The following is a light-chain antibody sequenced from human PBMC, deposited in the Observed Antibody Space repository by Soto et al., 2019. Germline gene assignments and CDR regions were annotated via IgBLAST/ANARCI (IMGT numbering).Light chain of an antibody. CDR1: SSDVGGYNY. V-gene: IGLV2-14*01. Sequence: QSALTQPASVSGSPGQSISISCTGTSSDVGGYNYVSWYQQHPGQAPRLMIYEVSNRPSGVSNRFSGSKSGNTASLTISGLQAEDEADYYCSSYTSSSSVVFGGGTKLTVL. CDR3: SSYTSSSSVV. CDR2: EVS. J-gene: IGLJ2*01.